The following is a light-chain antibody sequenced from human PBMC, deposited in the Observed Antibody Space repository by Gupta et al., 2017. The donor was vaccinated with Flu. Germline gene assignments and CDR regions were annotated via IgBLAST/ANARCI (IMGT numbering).Light chain of an antibody. CDR2: EDS. CDR3: AVWDDSVNGPGV. J-gene: IGLJ3*02. CDR1: SSNIGSSP. V-gene: IGLV1-44*01. Sequence: QSVLTQPPSASGTPGQRVSISSSGSSSNIGSSPVSWYQQLPGTAPKLLIYEDSQRPSGVPDRFSGSKSGPSASLAISGLQSDDEADYFCAVWDDSVNGPGVFGGGTKLTVL.